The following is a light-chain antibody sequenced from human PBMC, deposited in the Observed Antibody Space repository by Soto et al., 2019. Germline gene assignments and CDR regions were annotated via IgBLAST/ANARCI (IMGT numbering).Light chain of an antibody. CDR2: RAS. Sequence: DIQMTQSPSTLSASVGDRVTITCRASQTISSWLAWYQQKPGKAPKLLNYRASSLESGVPSRFSGSGSGAEFTLTISSVRPDDFAAYYCQHYDSYSGTFGPGTEVDIK. V-gene: IGKV1-5*03. J-gene: IGKJ3*01. CDR3: QHYDSYSGT. CDR1: QTISSW.